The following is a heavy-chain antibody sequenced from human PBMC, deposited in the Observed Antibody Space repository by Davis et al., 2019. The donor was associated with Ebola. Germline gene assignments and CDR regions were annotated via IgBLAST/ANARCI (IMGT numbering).Heavy chain of an antibody. V-gene: IGHV3-53*01. J-gene: IGHJ4*02. CDR1: GLSVSSNY. Sequence: GESLKISCTASGLSVSSNYMSWVRQAPGKGLEWVSVLYSAGSTMYADSVKGRFSISRDNSKNTLYLQMNSLRDEDTALYYCSRGGAVKFDYWGQGTLVTVSS. D-gene: IGHD4-17*01. CDR3: SRGGAVKFDY. CDR2: LYSAGST.